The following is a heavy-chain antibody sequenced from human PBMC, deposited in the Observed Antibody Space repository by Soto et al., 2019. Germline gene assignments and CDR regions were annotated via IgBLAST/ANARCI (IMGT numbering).Heavy chain of an antibody. J-gene: IGHJ5*02. V-gene: IGHV3-30*18. CDR1: GFTFSSYG. CDR3: AKDSVTTGWFDP. Sequence: PGGSLRLSCAASGFTFSSYGMHWVRQAPGKGLEWVAVISYDGSNKYYADSVKGRFTISRDNSKNTLYLQMNSLRAEDTAVYYCAKDSVTTGWFDPWGQGTLVTVSS. D-gene: IGHD4-4*01. CDR2: ISYDGSNK.